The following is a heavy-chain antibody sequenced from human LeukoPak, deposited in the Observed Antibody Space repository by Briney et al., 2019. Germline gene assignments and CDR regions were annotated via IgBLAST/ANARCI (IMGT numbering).Heavy chain of an antibody. CDR1: GYTFTGYY. D-gene: IGHD4-23*01. J-gene: IGHJ4*02. V-gene: IGHV1-2*02. CDR3: ARGDYGGTFRYYFDY. Sequence: ASVKVSCKASGYTFTGYYMHWVRQAPGQGLEWMGWINPNSGGTNYAQKFQGRVTMTRDTSISTAYMELSRLRSDDTAVYYCARGDYGGTFRYYFDYLGQGTLVTVSS. CDR2: INPNSGGT.